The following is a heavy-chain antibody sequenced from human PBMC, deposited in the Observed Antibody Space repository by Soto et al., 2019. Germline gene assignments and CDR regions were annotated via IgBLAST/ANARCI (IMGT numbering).Heavy chain of an antibody. V-gene: IGHV1-69*06. CDR2: IIPIFGTP. J-gene: IGHJ4*02. D-gene: IGHD3-3*02. Sequence: SVKVSCKASGGTFSDHTFNWVRQAPGQGLEWVGGIIPIFGTPNFAQKFQGRVTITADKSTNTVYLELSSLKSEDTAIYYCAGDLAFRDGNISHLDYWGQGALVTVSS. CDR1: GGTFSDHT. CDR3: AGDLAFRDGNISHLDY.